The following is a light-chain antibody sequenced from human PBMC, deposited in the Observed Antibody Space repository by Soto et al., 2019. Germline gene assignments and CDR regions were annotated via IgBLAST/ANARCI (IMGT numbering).Light chain of an antibody. CDR2: GAS. CDR3: QQYLTSPKT. Sequence: SLSPGKRATLSCRASQSVSSSNFAWYQQKPAQAPRLLIYGASRRAPGIPERFSGSGSGTDFTLAISRLEPEDFAVYYCQQYLTSPKTFGQGTKVDIK. J-gene: IGKJ1*01. V-gene: IGKV3-20*01. CDR1: QSVSSSN.